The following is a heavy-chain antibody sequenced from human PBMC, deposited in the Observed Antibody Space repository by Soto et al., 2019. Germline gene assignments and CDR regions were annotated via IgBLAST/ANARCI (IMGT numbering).Heavy chain of an antibody. V-gene: IGHV5-51*01. CDR3: ARAPLGELSLSLSFDY. Sequence: GESLKISCKGSGYSFTSYWIGWVRQMPWKGLEWMGIIYPGDSDTRYSPSFQGQVTISADKSISTAYLQWSSLRAGDTAVYYCARAPLGELSLSLSFDYWGQGTLVTVSS. CDR1: GYSFTSYW. D-gene: IGHD3-16*02. CDR2: IYPGDSDT. J-gene: IGHJ4*02.